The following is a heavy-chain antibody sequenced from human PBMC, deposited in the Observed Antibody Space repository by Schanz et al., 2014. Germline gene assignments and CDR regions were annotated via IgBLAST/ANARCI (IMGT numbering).Heavy chain of an antibody. J-gene: IGHJ6*03. V-gene: IGHV3-30-3*01. D-gene: IGHD6-19*01. CDR1: GFTFGGYA. Sequence: VQLLESGGGVVQPGRSLRLSCAVSGFTFGGYALHWVRQAPGKGLEWVAVISYDGSTKYYADSVKGRFTISRDNSKNTLYLQINSLRAEDTALYYCARDHQWLARYYMDVWGKGTTVTVSS. CDR2: ISYDGSTK. CDR3: ARDHQWLARYYMDV.